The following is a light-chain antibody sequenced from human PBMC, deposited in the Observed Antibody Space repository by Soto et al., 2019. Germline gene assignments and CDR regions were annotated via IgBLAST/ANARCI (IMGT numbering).Light chain of an antibody. CDR1: QAISNW. CDR2: AAS. J-gene: IGKJ4*01. Sequence: DIQMTQSPSSVSASVGDRVTITCRASQAISNWLAWYQQKPGKAPELLIYAASRLQSGVPSRFSGSASGTDFTLTITSLQPEDFATYYCQQADSFPRTFGGGTKVEIK. V-gene: IGKV1D-12*01. CDR3: QQADSFPRT.